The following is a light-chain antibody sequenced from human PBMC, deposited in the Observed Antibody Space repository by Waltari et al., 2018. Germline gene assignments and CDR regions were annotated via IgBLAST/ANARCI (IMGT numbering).Light chain of an antibody. CDR2: QST. J-gene: IGKJ1*01. CDR3: QKYESLPAT. Sequence: EIVLTQSPGTLSLSPGERATLSCRASQSIGIYLAWYQQKPGQAPRLLMYQSTSRATGIPDRFSGSGSGTDFSLTISRLEPEDFAVYYCQKYESLPATFGQGTKVEIK. V-gene: IGKV3-20*01. CDR1: QSIGIY.